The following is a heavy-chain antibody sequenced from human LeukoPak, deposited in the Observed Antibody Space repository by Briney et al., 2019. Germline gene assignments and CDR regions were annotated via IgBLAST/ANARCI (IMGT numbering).Heavy chain of an antibody. CDR1: GYSISSGYY. J-gene: IGHJ4*02. Sequence: SETLSLTCTVSGYSISSGYYWGWIRQPPGKGLEWIGSIYHSGSTYYNPSLKSRVTISVDTSKNQFSLKLSSVTAADTAVYYCARDRWEQRGYYFDYWGQGTLVTVSS. D-gene: IGHD1-26*01. CDR3: ARDRWEQRGYYFDY. V-gene: IGHV4-38-2*02. CDR2: IYHSGST.